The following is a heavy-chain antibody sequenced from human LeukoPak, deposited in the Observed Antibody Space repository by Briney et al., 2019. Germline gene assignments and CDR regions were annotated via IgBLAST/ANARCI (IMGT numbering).Heavy chain of an antibody. J-gene: IGHJ4*02. D-gene: IGHD5-18*01. Sequence: SETLSLTCTVSGGSISSYYWSWIRQPPGKGLEWIGYIYYSGSTNYNPSLKSRVTISVDTSKNQFSLKLSSVTAADTAVYYCARARPRYSYTYYFDYWGQGTLVTVSS. V-gene: IGHV4-59*01. CDR3: ARARPRYSYTYYFDY. CDR1: GGSISSYY. CDR2: IYYSGST.